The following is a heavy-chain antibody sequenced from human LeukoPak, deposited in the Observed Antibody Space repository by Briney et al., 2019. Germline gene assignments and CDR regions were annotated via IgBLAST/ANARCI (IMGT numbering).Heavy chain of an antibody. CDR2: IGISSNKI. CDR3: AKDHLRFLEWYLIDY. CDR1: GFTLRSYT. Sequence: GGSLRLSCAASGFTLRSYTMNWVRQAPGKGLEWVSSIGISSNKIYYADSVEGRFIISRDNSKNTLYLQMNSLRAEDTAVYYCAKDHLRFLEWYLIDYWGQGTLVTVSS. D-gene: IGHD3-3*01. J-gene: IGHJ4*02. V-gene: IGHV3-21*01.